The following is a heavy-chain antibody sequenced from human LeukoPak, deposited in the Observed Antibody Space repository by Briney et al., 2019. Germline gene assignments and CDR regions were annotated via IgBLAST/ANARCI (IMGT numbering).Heavy chain of an antibody. J-gene: IGHJ4*02. D-gene: IGHD3-22*01. V-gene: IGHV1-69*04. CDR3: AIGRAGRNFDTTGYYPLDS. CDR1: GGTFSGYG. CDR2: IIPIIGRV. Sequence: GASVKVSCKASGGTFSGYGFSWVRQAPGQGLEWMGRIIPIIGRVNYAQNFQARVTITADRSTTTVYLELSNLRSDDTAVYYCAIGRAGRNFDTTGYYPLDSWGQGTRVTVSS.